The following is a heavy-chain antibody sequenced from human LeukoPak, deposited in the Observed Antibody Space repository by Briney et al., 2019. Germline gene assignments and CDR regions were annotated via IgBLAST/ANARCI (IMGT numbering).Heavy chain of an antibody. CDR2: ISYDGSNK. Sequence: GGSLRLSCAASGFTFSSYGMHWVRQAPGKGLEWVAVISYDGSNKYYADSVKGRFTISRDNSKYTLYLQMNSLRAEDTAVYYCAKEIQLWFDYYYYGMDVWGQGTTVTVSS. V-gene: IGHV3-30*18. CDR1: GFTFSSYG. J-gene: IGHJ6*02. D-gene: IGHD5-18*01. CDR3: AKEIQLWFDYYYYGMDV.